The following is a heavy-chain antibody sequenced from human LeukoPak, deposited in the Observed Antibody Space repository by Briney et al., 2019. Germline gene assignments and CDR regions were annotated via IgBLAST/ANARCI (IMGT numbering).Heavy chain of an antibody. CDR3: ASLELPRLGELSGHFYFDY. CDR2: IIPIIGTA. CDR1: GGTFISYA. J-gene: IGHJ4*02. V-gene: IGHV1-69*01. D-gene: IGHD3-16*02. Sequence: SVKVSCKASGGTFISYAISWVRQAPGQGLEWMGGIIPIIGTANYAQKFQGRVTITADESTSTAYMELSSLRSEDTAVYYCASLELPRLGELSGHFYFDYWGQGTLVTVSS.